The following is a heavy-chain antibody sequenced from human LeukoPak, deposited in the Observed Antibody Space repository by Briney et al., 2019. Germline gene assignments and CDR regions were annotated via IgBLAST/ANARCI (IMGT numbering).Heavy chain of an antibody. CDR1: GFTFGTHW. Sequence: GGSLRLSRVASGFTFGTHWVSWVRQAPGKGLEWVANIKEDGSTTDYVDSVKGRFTISRDNAKNSVFLQMNRLRAEDTAVYYCAPQTMILVLGGQGTLVTVSS. CDR2: IKEDGSTT. V-gene: IGHV3-7*01. CDR3: APQTMILVL. J-gene: IGHJ4*02. D-gene: IGHD3-22*01.